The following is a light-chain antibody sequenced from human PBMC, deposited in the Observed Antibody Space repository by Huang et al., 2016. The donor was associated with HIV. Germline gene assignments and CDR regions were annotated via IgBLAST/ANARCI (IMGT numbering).Light chain of an antibody. CDR3: QQYHNWPYT. Sequence: EIIMTQSPATLSLSPGEGASLSCRANQIVATNLSWYRHRPGQSPRILTFGASTRASGLAGRFSGSGSGTQFTLTVSGLQSEDFAVYYCQQYHNWPYTFGQGTKLEI. V-gene: IGKV3-15*01. J-gene: IGKJ2*01. CDR2: GAS. CDR1: QIVATN.